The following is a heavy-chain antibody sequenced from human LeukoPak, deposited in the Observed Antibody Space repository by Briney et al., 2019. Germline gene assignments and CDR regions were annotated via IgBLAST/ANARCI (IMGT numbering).Heavy chain of an antibody. J-gene: IGHJ4*02. V-gene: IGHV3-7*01. D-gene: IGHD6-13*01. CDR1: GFSFSSYW. Sequence: PGGSMRLSCAAYGFSFSSYWMTWVRQAPGKGPEWVANIKQDGGEKYYVDSVSGRFTISRDNAKNSLYLQMNSLRVEDTAVYYCARMSTSSWFVCDYWGQGTLVTVAS. CDR3: ARMSTSSWFVCDY. CDR2: IKQDGGEK.